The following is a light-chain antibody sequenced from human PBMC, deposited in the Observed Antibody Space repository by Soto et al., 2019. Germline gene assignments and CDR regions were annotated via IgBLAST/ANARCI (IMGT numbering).Light chain of an antibody. J-gene: IGLJ1*01. Sequence: QSVLTQPASVSGYPGQSITISSTGTSSDVGGYNYVSWYQQHPGKAPKLMIYDVGNRPSGVSNRFSGSKSGNTASLTISGLQAEDEADYYCSSYTSSSTLFYVFGTGTKVTVL. CDR1: SSDVGGYNY. CDR2: DVG. V-gene: IGLV2-14*01. CDR3: SSYTSSSTLFYV.